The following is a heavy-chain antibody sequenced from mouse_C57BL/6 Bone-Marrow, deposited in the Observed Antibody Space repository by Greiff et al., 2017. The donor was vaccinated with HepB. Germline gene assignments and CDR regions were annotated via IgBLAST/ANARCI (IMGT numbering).Heavy chain of an antibody. J-gene: IGHJ4*01. CDR3: AGDYYYAMDY. V-gene: IGHV1-4*01. CDR1: GYTFTSYT. CDR2: INPSSGYT. Sequence: QVQLQQSGAELARPGASVKMSCKASGYTFTSYTMHWVKQRPGQGLEWIGYINPSSGYTKYNQKVKDKATLTADKSSSTAYMQLSSLTSEDSAVYYCAGDYYYAMDYWGQGTSVTVSS.